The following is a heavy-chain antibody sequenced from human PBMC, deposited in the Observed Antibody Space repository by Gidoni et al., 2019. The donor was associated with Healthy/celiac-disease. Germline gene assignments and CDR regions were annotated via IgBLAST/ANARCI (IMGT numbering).Heavy chain of an antibody. CDR3: ARDEDQERRFDY. J-gene: IGHJ4*02. CDR2: IYYSGST. Sequence: QVQLQASGPGLVKPSQTLSLPCTVSVGSISSGDYYWSWIRQPPGKGLEWIGYIYYSGSTYYNPSLKSRVTISVDTSKNQFSRKLSSVTAADTAVYYCARDEDQERRFDYWGQGTLVTVSS. V-gene: IGHV4-30-4*01. D-gene: IGHD1-26*01. CDR1: VGSISSGDYY.